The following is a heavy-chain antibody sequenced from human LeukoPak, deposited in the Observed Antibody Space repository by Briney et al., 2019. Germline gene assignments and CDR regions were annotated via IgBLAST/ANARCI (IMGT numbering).Heavy chain of an antibody. Sequence: GGSLRLSCAASGFTFSSSAMHWVRQAPDKGLEWVAVISYDGSNKYYADSVKGRFTISRDNSKNTLYLQMNSLRAEDTAVYYCARTPNFDWLLFFDYWGQGTLVTVSS. V-gene: IGHV3-30-3*01. D-gene: IGHD3-9*01. J-gene: IGHJ4*02. CDR3: ARTPNFDWLLFFDY. CDR2: ISYDGSNK. CDR1: GFTFSSSA.